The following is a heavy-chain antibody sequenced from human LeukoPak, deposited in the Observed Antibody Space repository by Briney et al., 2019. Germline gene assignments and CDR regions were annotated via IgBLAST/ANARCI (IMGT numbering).Heavy chain of an antibody. Sequence: GGSLRLSCAASGFTFSSYGMHWVRQAPGKGLEWVAVIWYDGSNKYYADSVKGRFTISRDNSKNTLYLQMNSLRAEDTAVYYCARHPSTMIVPDYYYGMDVWGQGTTVTVSS. CDR1: GFTFSSYG. J-gene: IGHJ6*02. CDR2: IWYDGSNK. CDR3: ARHPSTMIVPDYYYGMDV. V-gene: IGHV3-33*01. D-gene: IGHD3-22*01.